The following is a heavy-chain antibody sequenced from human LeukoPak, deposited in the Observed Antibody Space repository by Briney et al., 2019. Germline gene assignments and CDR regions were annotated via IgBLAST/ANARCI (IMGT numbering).Heavy chain of an antibody. V-gene: IGHV4-4*07. D-gene: IGHD3-22*01. CDR2: IYTSGST. Sequence: PSETLSLTCAVSGDSFSTSYWTWIRQPAGKGLESIGRIYTSGSTNYNPSLKSRVTMSIDTSKKQFSLKLSSVTAADTAVYYCARDLGYDSSGYHYWGQGTLVTVSS. J-gene: IGHJ4*02. CDR1: GDSFSTSY. CDR3: ARDLGYDSSGYHY.